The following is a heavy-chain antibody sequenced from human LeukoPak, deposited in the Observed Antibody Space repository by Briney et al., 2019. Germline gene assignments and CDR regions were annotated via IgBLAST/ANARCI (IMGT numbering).Heavy chain of an antibody. J-gene: IGHJ4*02. CDR1: GFTFSSYW. CDR3: ASSYSNYFFDY. V-gene: IGHV3-7*01. Sequence: GGSLRLSCAASGFTFSSYWMSWVRQAPGKGLEWVANIKQDGSEKYYADSVKGRFTISRDNAKNSPYLQMNSLRAEDTAVYYCASSYSNYFFDYWGQGTLVTVSS. CDR2: IKQDGSEK. D-gene: IGHD4-11*01.